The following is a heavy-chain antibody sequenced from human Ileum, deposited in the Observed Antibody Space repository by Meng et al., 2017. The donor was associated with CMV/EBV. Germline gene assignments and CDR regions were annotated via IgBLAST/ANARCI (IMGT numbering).Heavy chain of an antibody. V-gene: IGHV3-30*02. J-gene: IGHJ4*02. CDR3: AKEGSSWSLPSDY. D-gene: IGHD6-13*01. CDR1: GFTFSSYG. Sequence: GESLKISCAASGFTFSSYGMHWVRQAPGKGLEWVAFIRYDGSNKYYADSVKGRFTISRDNSKNTLYLQMNSLRAEDTAVYYCAKEGSSWSLPSDYWGQGTLVTVSS. CDR2: IRYDGSNK.